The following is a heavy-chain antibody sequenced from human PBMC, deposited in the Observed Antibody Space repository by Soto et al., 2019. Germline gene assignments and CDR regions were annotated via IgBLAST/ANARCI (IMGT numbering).Heavy chain of an antibody. J-gene: IGHJ4*02. CDR2: IYYSGIS. V-gene: IGHV4-31*03. Sequence: QVQLLESGPGLVKPSQTLSLICNVSGASISSGGYYWSWIRQRPGGGLEWLGFIYYSGISHYNPSLTSRATISVDTSKNQFSLKLISVTAAYTAVYYCARTEWIQLWFDYWGQGALVTVS. CDR1: GASISSGGYY. CDR3: ARTEWIQLWFDY. D-gene: IGHD5-18*01.